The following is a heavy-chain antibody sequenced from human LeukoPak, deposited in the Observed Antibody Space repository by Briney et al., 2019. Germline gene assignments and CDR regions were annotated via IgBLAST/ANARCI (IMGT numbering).Heavy chain of an antibody. CDR3: ARRYYAIDY. D-gene: IGHD1-26*01. Sequence: GGSLRLSCEASGFSFSSYNMDWVRQTPGKGLEWISSITTSSSYTFYADSVKGRFTIPRDNAKNTLYLQMNSLRAEDTAVYYCARRYYAIDYWGQGTLVTVSS. CDR2: ITTSSSYT. V-gene: IGHV3-21*01. CDR1: GFSFSSYN. J-gene: IGHJ4*02.